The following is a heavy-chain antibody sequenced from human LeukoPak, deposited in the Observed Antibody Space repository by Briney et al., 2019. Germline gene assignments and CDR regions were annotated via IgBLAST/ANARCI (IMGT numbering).Heavy chain of an antibody. D-gene: IGHD6-13*01. CDR1: GGTFSSYA. CDR3: AKDIAAAGPYYFDY. J-gene: IGHJ4*02. V-gene: IGHV1-69*13. Sequence: SVKVSCKASGGTFSSYAISWVRQAPGQGLEWMGGIIPIFGTANYAQKFQGRVTITADESTSTAYMELSSLRAEDMALYYCAKDIAAAGPYYFDYWGQGTLVTVSS. CDR2: IIPIFGTA.